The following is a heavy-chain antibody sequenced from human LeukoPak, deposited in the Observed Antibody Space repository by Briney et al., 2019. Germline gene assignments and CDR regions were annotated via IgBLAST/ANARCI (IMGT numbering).Heavy chain of an antibody. CDR2: ILYDGSNK. CDR3: AKGTTGRLVGFDY. CDR1: GFIFSNHG. Sequence: GRSLRLSCAASGFIFSNHGMHWVRQAPGKGLEWMGVILYDGSNKYYADSVKGRFTISRDNSKNTLYLQMNSLRAEDTAVYYCAKGTTGRLVGFDYWGQGTLVTVSS. D-gene: IGHD1-1*01. V-gene: IGHV3-30*18. J-gene: IGHJ4*02.